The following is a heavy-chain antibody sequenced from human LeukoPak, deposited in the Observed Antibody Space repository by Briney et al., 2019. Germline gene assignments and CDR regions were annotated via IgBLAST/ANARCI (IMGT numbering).Heavy chain of an antibody. CDR3: ARVCSGGSCSTPDAFDI. Sequence: GGSLRLSCAASGFTVSSNYMSWVRQAPGKGLEWVSVIYSGGSTYYADSVKGRFTISRDNSKNTLYLQMNSLRAEDTAVYYCARVCSGGSCSTPDAFDIWGQGTMVTVSS. J-gene: IGHJ3*02. V-gene: IGHV3-53*01. CDR1: GFTVSSNY. D-gene: IGHD2-15*01. CDR2: IYSGGST.